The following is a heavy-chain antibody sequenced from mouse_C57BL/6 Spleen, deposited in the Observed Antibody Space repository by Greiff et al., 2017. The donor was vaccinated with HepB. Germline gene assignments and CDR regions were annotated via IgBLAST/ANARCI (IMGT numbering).Heavy chain of an antibody. CDR1: GFTFSDYG. V-gene: IGHV5-17*01. CDR2: ISSGSSTI. CDR3: ARNPYDYDEDWYFDV. D-gene: IGHD2-4*01. J-gene: IGHJ1*03. Sequence: DVQLVESGGGLVKPGGSLKLSCAASGFTFSDYGMHWVRQAPEKGLEWVAYISSGSSTIYYADTVKGRFTISRENAKKTLFLQMTSLRSEDTAMYYCARNPYDYDEDWYFDVWGTGTTVTVSS.